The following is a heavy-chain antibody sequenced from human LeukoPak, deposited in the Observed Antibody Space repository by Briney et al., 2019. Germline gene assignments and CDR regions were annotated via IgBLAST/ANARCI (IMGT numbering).Heavy chain of an antibody. J-gene: IGHJ4*02. CDR3: AKAPNSGVANFFDY. Sequence: GGSLRLSCTASGFTFSSYAMSWVRQAPGKGLEWVSAISGSGGSTYYADSVKGRFTISRDNSKNTLYLQMNSLRAEDTAVYYCAKAPNSGVANFFDYWGQGTLVTVSS. D-gene: IGHD3-3*01. V-gene: IGHV3-23*01. CDR1: GFTFSSYA. CDR2: ISGSGGST.